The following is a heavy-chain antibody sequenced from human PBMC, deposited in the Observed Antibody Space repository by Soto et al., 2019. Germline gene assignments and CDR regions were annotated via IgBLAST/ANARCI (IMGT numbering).Heavy chain of an antibody. V-gene: IGHV3-23*01. D-gene: IGHD3-3*01. J-gene: IGHJ5*02. CDR1: GFTFSSYA. CDR3: AKDGTGVRFLEWLPRYWFDP. Sequence: GGSLRPSCAASGFTFSSYAMSWVRQAPGKGLEWVSAISGSGGSTYYADSVKGRFTISRDNSKNTLYLQMNSLRAEDTAVYYCAKDGTGVRFLEWLPRYWFDPWGQGTLVTVSS. CDR2: ISGSGGST.